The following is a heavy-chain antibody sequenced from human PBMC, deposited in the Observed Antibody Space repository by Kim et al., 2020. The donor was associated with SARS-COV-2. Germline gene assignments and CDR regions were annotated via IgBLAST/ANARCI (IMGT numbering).Heavy chain of an antibody. J-gene: IGHJ4*02. CDR1: GGSFSGYY. Sequence: SETLSLTCAVYGGSFSGYYWSWIRQPPGKGLEWIGEINHSGSTNYNPSLKSRVTISVDTSKNQFSLKLSSVTAADTAVYYCARGRLTKVGAPTPPSKGYYFDYWGQGTLVTVSS. D-gene: IGHD1-26*01. V-gene: IGHV4-34*01. CDR3: ARGRLTKVGAPTPPSKGYYFDY. CDR2: INHSGST.